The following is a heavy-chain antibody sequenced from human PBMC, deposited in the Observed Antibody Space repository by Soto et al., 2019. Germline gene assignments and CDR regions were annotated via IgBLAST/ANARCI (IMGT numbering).Heavy chain of an antibody. V-gene: IGHV1-2*04. CDR1: GYTFTGYY. CDR3: ARGGLQYSSGWYVLWYGMDV. CDR2: INPNSGGT. D-gene: IGHD6-19*01. Sequence: ASVKVSCKASGYTFTGYYIHWVRQAPGQGLEWMGWINPNSGGTNYAQKFQGWVTMTRDTSISTAYMELSRLRSDDTAVYYYARGGLQYSSGWYVLWYGMDVWGQGTTVTV. J-gene: IGHJ6*02.